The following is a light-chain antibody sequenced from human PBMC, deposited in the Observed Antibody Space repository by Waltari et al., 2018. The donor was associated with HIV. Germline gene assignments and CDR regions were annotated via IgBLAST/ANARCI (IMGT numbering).Light chain of an antibody. J-gene: IGLJ2*01. CDR1: SSTIGADSD. CDR2: GNK. Sequence: QSMLTQPPSVSGAPGQRVTISCTGSSSTIGADSDVHWYQQIPGTAPKLLISGNKNRPSGGPDRSSASKSGTSASLTISGLQAEDEADYFCQSYDISLSASVVFGGGTRLTVL. V-gene: IGLV1-40*01. CDR3: QSYDISLSASVV.